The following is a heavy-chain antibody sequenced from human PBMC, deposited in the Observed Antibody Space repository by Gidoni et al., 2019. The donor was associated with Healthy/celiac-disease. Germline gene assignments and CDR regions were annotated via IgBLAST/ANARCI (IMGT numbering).Heavy chain of an antibody. CDR1: GGSISSSSYY. V-gene: IGHV4-39*01. Sequence: QLQLQESGPGLVKPSETLSLTCPVSGGSISSSSYYWGWIRQPPGKGLEWIGSIYYSGSTYYNPSLKSRVTISVDTSKNQFSLKLSSVTAADTAVYYCARHGTPIWSGYNWFDPWGQGTLVTVSS. D-gene: IGHD3-3*01. J-gene: IGHJ5*02. CDR3: ARHGTPIWSGYNWFDP. CDR2: IYYSGST.